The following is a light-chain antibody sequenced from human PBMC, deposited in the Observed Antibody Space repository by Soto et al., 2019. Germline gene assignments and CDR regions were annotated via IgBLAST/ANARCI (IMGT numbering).Light chain of an antibody. Sequence: DILMTQSPLSLPVTPGEPASISCRSSQSLLQSNGNNYLDWYLQKPGQSPQLLIYLASNRASGVPDRFSGSGSGTEFTLKISRVEAEDVGVYYCMQALQTPRFCQGTKVEIK. J-gene: IGKJ1*01. CDR3: MQALQTPR. V-gene: IGKV2-28*01. CDR2: LAS. CDR1: QSLLQSNGNNY.